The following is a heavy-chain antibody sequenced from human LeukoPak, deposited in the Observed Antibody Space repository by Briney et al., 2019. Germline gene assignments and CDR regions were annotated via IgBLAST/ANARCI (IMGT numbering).Heavy chain of an antibody. Sequence: GGPLRLSCAASGFTVSSNYMSWVRQAPGKGLEWVSVIYSGGSTYYADSVKGRFTISRDNSKNTLYLQMNSLRAEDTAVYYCARVPGYSSSWYVFDYWGQGTLVTVSS. CDR1: GFTVSSNY. CDR2: IYSGGST. D-gene: IGHD6-13*01. CDR3: ARVPGYSSSWYVFDY. V-gene: IGHV3-66*01. J-gene: IGHJ4*02.